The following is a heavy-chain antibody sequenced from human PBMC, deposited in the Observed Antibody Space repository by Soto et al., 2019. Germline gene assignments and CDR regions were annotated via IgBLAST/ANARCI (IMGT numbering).Heavy chain of an antibody. J-gene: IGHJ6*02. V-gene: IGHV3-11*06. CDR1: GFTFSDYY. D-gene: IGHD2-21*01. Sequence: VQLVESGGGLVKPGGSLRLSCAASGFTFSDYYMAWTRQAPGKGLEWIAYIVSGSTYTNYADSVKGRFSISRDNARESVFLEMNSLRADDTALYYCARVDGESRMDVWGQGTTVSVS. CDR2: IVSGSTYT. CDR3: ARVDGESRMDV.